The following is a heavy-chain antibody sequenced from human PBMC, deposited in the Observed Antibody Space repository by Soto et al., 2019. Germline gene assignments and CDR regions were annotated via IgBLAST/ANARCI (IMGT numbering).Heavy chain of an antibody. Sequence: ASVKVSCKASGYTFTSYDINWVRQATGQGLEWMGWMNPNSGNTGYAQKFQGRVTMTRNTSISTAYMELSSLRSEDTAVYYCARVLISSSPYGGYYYYYMDVWGKGTTVTVSS. V-gene: IGHV1-8*01. D-gene: IGHD3-9*01. CDR1: GYTFTSYD. CDR2: MNPNSGNT. CDR3: ARVLISSSPYGGYYYYYMDV. J-gene: IGHJ6*03.